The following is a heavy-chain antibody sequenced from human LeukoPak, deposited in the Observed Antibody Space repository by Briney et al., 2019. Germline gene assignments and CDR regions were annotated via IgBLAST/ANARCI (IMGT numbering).Heavy chain of an antibody. CDR3: ARHKWVAGYYFDY. CDR1: GYSISSGYY. V-gene: IGHV4-38-2*02. CDR2: IYHSGST. J-gene: IGHJ4*02. Sequence: SETLSLTCTVSGYSISSGYYWGWIRQPPGKGLEWIGSIYHSGSTYYNPSLKGRVTISVDTSKNQFSLKLSSVTAADTAVYYCARHKWVAGYYFDYWGQGTLVTVSS. D-gene: IGHD6-19*01.